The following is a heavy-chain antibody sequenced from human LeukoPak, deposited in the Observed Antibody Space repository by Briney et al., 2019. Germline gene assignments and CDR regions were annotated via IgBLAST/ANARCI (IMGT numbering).Heavy chain of an antibody. V-gene: IGHV3-23*01. J-gene: IGHJ5*02. CDR1: GVIISSYA. CDR2: INGRGDNT. Sequence: GGSLRLSCAASGVIISSYAMSWVRQAPGKGLEWVSAINGRGDNTYYADFVKGRFTSSRDNSNSTVYLQMNSLRTEDTAVSYCAKDRVSPGFNWFDPWGQGTLVTVSS. CDR3: AKDRVSPGFNWFDP. D-gene: IGHD2/OR15-2a*01.